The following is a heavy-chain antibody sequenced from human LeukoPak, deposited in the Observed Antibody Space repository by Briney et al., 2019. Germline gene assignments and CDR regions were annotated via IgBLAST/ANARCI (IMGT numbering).Heavy chain of an antibody. D-gene: IGHD2-2*02. V-gene: IGHV4-38-2*01. CDR1: DFSISSAYY. CDR3: ARGGGYCSNTSCYRPSYYMDV. Sequence: SKPLSLTCGASDFSISSAYYWGWIRQPPGKGLEWIGSFYHGGDTYYNPSLKSRVTISVDTSKNQFSLKLSSVTAADTAVYYCARGGGYCSNTSCYRPSYYMDVWGKGTTVTVSS. J-gene: IGHJ6*03. CDR2: FYHGGDT.